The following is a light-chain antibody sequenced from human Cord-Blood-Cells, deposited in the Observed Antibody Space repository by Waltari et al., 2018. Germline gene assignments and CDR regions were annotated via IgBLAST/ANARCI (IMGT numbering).Light chain of an antibody. V-gene: IGLV2-23*01. Sequence: QSALTQPASVSGSPGPSITISCPGTSSDGGSYHLFSWYQQHPGKAPKLMIYEGSKRPSGVSNRFSGSKSGNTASLTISGLQAEDEADYYCCSYAGSSTWVFGGGTKLTVL. CDR3: CSYAGSSTWV. CDR2: EGS. CDR1: SSDGGSYHL. J-gene: IGLJ3*02.